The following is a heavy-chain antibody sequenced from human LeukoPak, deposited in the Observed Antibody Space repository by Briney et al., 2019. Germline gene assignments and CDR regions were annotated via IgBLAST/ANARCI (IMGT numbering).Heavy chain of an antibody. D-gene: IGHD3-16*01. CDR1: GYSISSAYY. CDR3: ARRPWGYYYYYMDV. CDR2: INHSGST. Sequence: SSETLSLTCTVSGYSISSAYYWGWIRQPPGKGLEWIGSINHSGSTNYNPSLKSRVTISVDTSKNQFSLKLSSVTAADTAVYYCARRPWGYYYYYMDVWGKGTTVTISS. J-gene: IGHJ6*03. V-gene: IGHV4-38-2*02.